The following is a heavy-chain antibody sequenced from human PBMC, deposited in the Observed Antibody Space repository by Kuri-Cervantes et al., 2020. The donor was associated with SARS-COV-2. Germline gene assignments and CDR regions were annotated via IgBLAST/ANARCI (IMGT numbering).Heavy chain of an antibody. J-gene: IGHJ4*02. Sequence: GESLKISCAASGFTFSSYAMHWVRQAPSKGLEWVAVISYDGSNKYYADSVKGRFSISRDNSKNTLYLQMNSLRAEDTAVYYCARDPGEMATILDGAHYFDYWGQGTLVTVSS. CDR3: ARDPGEMATILDGAHYFDY. V-gene: IGHV3-30-3*01. D-gene: IGHD5-24*01. CDR2: ISYDGSNK. CDR1: GFTFSSYA.